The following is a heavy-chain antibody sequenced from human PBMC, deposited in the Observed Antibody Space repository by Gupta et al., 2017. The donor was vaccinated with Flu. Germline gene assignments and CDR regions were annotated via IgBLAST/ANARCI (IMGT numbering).Heavy chain of an antibody. D-gene: IGHD2-2*01. CDR1: GFTFGNYV. CDR3: AKKGTAKYALSGLYYFDF. J-gene: IGHJ4*02. V-gene: IGHV3-23*01. CDR2: INGDSSVA. Sequence: EVQLLESGGALVQPGGSLRLSCEASGFTFGNYVMTWILQPPGKGLEGVSGINGDSSVAYYADSVRGRFTISRDNSKNTLSLQLNGLRADDTAIYFCAKKGTAKYALSGLYYFDFWGQGTLVTVSS.